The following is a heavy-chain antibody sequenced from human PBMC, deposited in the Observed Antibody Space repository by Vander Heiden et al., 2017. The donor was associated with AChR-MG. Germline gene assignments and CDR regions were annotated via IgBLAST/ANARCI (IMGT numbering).Heavy chain of an antibody. Sequence: QVQLVQSGAEVKKPGSSVKVSCKASGGTFSSYAISWVRQAPGQGLEWMGRIIPILGIANYAQKFQGRVTITADKSTSTAYMELSSLRSEDTAVYYCARDAEVPVVPAARGRYFDYWGQGTLVTVSS. J-gene: IGHJ4*02. V-gene: IGHV1-69*04. CDR3: ARDAEVPVVPAARGRYFDY. CDR2: IIPILGIA. CDR1: GGTFSSYA. D-gene: IGHD2-2*01.